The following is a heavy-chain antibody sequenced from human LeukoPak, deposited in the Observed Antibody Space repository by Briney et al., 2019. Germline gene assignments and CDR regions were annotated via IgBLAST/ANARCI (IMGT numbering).Heavy chain of an antibody. CDR1: GGSFSGYY. V-gene: IGHV4-34*01. CDR3: ARGQQWLVRGYFDC. CDR2: INHSGST. Sequence: SETLSLTCAVYGGSFSGYYWSWIRQPPGKGLEWIGEINHSGSTNYNPSLKSRVTISVDTSKNQFSLKLSSVTAADTAVYYCARGQQWLVRGYFDCWGQGTLVTVSS. J-gene: IGHJ4*02. D-gene: IGHD6-19*01.